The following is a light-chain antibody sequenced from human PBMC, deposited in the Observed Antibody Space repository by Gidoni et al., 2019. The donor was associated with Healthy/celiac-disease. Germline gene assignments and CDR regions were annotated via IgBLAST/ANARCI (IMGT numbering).Light chain of an antibody. V-gene: IGLV7-43*01. J-gene: IGLJ3*02. CDR3: LLYYGGAQRWV. CDR1: TGAVTSGYY. Sequence: QTVVTQQPSLPVSPGGTVTLTCASSTGAVTSGYYPTWFQQKPGQAPRALIDSTSNKHSWTPARFSGSLLGGKAALTLSGVQPEDEAEYYCLLYYGGAQRWVFGGGTKLTVL. CDR2: STS.